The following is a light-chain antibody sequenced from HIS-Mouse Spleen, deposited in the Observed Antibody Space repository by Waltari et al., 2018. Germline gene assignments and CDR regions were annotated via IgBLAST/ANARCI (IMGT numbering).Light chain of an antibody. Sequence: QSALPQPPPASAAPAPPFTISRPGTSRYVGGYNHVSWYQQHPGKAPKLMIYAFSNRPSGVPDRFSGSKSGNTASLTVSGLQAEDEADYYCSSYAGSNNWVFGGGTKLTVL. CDR3: SSYAGSNNWV. CDR1: SRYVGGYNH. J-gene: IGLJ3*02. V-gene: IGLV2-8*01. CDR2: AFS.